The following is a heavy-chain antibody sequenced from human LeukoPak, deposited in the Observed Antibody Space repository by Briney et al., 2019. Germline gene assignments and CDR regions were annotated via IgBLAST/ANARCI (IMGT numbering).Heavy chain of an antibody. Sequence: SETLSLTCAVYGGSFSGYYWSWIRQPPGKGLEWIEEINHSGSTNYNPSLKSRVTISVDTSKNQFSLKLSSVTAADTAVYYCAREGRGYSGYARYWGQGTLVTVSS. V-gene: IGHV4-34*01. CDR3: AREGRGYSGYARY. CDR1: GGSFSGYY. CDR2: INHSGST. J-gene: IGHJ4*02. D-gene: IGHD5-12*01.